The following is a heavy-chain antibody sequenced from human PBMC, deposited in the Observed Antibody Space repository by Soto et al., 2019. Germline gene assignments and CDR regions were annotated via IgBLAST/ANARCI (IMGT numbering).Heavy chain of an antibody. D-gene: IGHD3-22*01. CDR2: INSDGSST. V-gene: IGHV3-74*01. J-gene: IGHJ6*02. Sequence: RLSCAASVFTFSSYWMHWVRQAPGKGLVWVSRINSDGSSTSYAGSVKGRFTISRDNAKNTLYLQMNSLRAEDTAVYYCARVKIKANYYDSSGYYYGYYGMDVWGQGTTVTVSS. CDR3: ARVKIKANYYDSSGYYYGYYGMDV. CDR1: VFTFSSYW.